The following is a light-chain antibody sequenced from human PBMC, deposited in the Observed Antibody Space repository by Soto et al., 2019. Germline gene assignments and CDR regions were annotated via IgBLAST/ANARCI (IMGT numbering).Light chain of an antibody. CDR1: QSISSW. J-gene: IGKJ1*01. CDR2: KAS. V-gene: IGKV1-5*03. Sequence: DIQMTQSPSTLSASVGDRVTITCRASQSISSWLAWYQQKPGKARKLLIYKASSLESGVPSRFSGSGSGTELTLTISSLQPDDFATYYCQQFNNYPWTFGQGTRVEIK. CDR3: QQFNNYPWT.